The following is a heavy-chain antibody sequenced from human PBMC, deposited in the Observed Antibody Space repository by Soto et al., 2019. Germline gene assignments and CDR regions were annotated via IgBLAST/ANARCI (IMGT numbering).Heavy chain of an antibody. V-gene: IGHV1-2*02. Sequence: QVQLVQSGAEVKKPGASVNVSCKASGYTFTVYYMQWVRQAPGQGLEWMGWINPKSGGTMYPQKFQGRVTVTWDTSIGTAYMVLTRLRSDDTAVYYCARDLAKGGGSAGFDCWGEGTLVTVSA. CDR3: ARDLAKGGGSAGFDC. J-gene: IGHJ4*02. D-gene: IGHD1-26*01. CDR2: INPKSGGT. CDR1: GYTFTVYY.